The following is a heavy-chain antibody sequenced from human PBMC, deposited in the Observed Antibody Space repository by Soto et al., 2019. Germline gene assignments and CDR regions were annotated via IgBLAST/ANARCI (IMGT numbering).Heavy chain of an antibody. CDR2: ISGSGGST. CDR1: GFTFSSYA. J-gene: IGHJ6*02. V-gene: IGHV3-23*01. D-gene: IGHD4-17*01. Sequence: PGGSLRLSCAASGFTFSSYAMSWVRQAPGKGLEWVSAISGSGGSTYYADSVKGRFTISRDNSKNTLYLQMNSLRAEDTAVYYCAKDGYGEGYYYYGMDVWGQGTTVTVSS. CDR3: AKDGYGEGYYYYGMDV.